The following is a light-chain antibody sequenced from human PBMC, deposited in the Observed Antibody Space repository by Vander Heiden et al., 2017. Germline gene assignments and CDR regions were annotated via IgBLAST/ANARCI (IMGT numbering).Light chain of an antibody. CDR1: QDISNY. Sequence: DIQMTQSPSSLSASVGDRVTITCQASQDISNYLTWYQQKPGKAPKLLIYDASNLETGVPSRFSGSGSGTDFTFTISSLQPEDIATYYCQQYRTFGQGTKLEIK. J-gene: IGKJ2*01. CDR3: QQYRT. CDR2: DAS. V-gene: IGKV1-33*01.